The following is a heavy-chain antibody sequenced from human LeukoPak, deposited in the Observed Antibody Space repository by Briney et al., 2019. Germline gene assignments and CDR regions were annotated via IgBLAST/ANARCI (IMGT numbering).Heavy chain of an antibody. CDR1: GGSISSSTYY. CDR3: ARRGYCTSNSCYGWFDP. D-gene: IGHD2-2*01. CDR2: IYYSGST. V-gene: IGHV4-39*07. Sequence: SETLSLTCTVSGGSISSSTYYWGWIRRPPGKGLEWIGSIYYSGSTYYNPSLKSRVTISVDTSKNQFSLKLSSVTAADTAVYYCARRGYCTSNSCYGWFDPWGQGTLVTVSS. J-gene: IGHJ5*02.